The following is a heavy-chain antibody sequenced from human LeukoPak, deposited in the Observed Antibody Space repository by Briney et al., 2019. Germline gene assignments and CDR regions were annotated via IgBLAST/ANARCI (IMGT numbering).Heavy chain of an antibody. V-gene: IGHV4-39*01. CDR1: GGSISSSSYY. CDR2: IYYSGSP. Sequence: SETLSLTCTVSGGSISSSSYYWGWIRQPPGKGLEWIGSIYYSGSPYYNPSLKSRVTISVDTSKNQFSLKLSSVTAADTAVYYCARGESGDYEVGDYWGQGTLVTVSS. J-gene: IGHJ4*02. CDR3: ARGESGDYEVGDY. D-gene: IGHD4-17*01.